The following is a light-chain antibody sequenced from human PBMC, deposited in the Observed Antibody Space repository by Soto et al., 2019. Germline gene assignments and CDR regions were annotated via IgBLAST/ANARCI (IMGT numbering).Light chain of an antibody. CDR2: AAS. V-gene: IGKV1-9*01. Sequence: DIQMTQSPSTLSASVGDRVTIACRSSQGISSYLAWYQQKPGKAPKLLIYAASTLQSGVPSRFSGSGSGTDFTLTISSLQPEDFATYYCQQVNGYPRDITFGGGTKVDIK. CDR1: QGISSY. J-gene: IGKJ4*01. CDR3: QQVNGYPRDIT.